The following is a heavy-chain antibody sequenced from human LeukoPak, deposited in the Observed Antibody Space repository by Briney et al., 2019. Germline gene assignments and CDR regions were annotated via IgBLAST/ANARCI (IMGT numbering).Heavy chain of an antibody. CDR3: TSLYYYDSSGSIGLY. V-gene: IGHV3-15*01. D-gene: IGHD3-22*01. Sequence: GGSLRLSCAASGFTFSNAWMSWVRQAPGKGLEWVGRIKSKTDGGTTDYVAPVKGRFTISSDDSKNTLYLQMNSLKTEDTAVYYCTSLYYYDSSGSIGLYWGQGTLVTVSS. CDR2: IKSKTDGGTT. CDR1: GFTFSNAW. J-gene: IGHJ4*02.